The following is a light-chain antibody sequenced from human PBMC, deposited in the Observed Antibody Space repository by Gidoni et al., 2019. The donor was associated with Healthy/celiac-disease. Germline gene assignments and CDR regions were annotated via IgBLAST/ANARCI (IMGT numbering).Light chain of an antibody. Sequence: DIQMTQSPSSLSASVGDRVTITCRASQIISSYLNWYHQKPGKAPKLLIYAASSLQSGVPSRFSGSGSGTDFTLTISSLQPEDFATYYCQQSYSTPRLTFGGGTKVEIK. CDR2: AAS. CDR1: QIISSY. J-gene: IGKJ4*01. CDR3: QQSYSTPRLT. V-gene: IGKV1-39*01.